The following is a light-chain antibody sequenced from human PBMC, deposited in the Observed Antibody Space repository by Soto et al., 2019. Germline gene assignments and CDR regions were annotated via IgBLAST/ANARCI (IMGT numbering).Light chain of an antibody. CDR1: QSVGSS. V-gene: IGKV3-11*01. J-gene: IGKJ1*01. Sequence: EIVLTQSPATLSLSPGERATLSSRASQSVGSSLAWYQQKPGQPPSLLIYDASNRATGIPARFSGSGSGTDFTLTISSLESEDFVVYYCLQRGDGPPLTFGQGTKVEIK. CDR3: LQRGDGPPLT. CDR2: DAS.